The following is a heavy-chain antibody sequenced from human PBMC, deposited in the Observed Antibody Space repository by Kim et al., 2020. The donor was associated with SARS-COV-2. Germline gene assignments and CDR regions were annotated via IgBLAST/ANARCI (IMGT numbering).Heavy chain of an antibody. Sequence: GGSLRLSCAASGFTFNTYGMHWVRQAPGKGLEWVGVISYDGSNKYCADSVTGRFTISRDNSNNTLDLQMHSLSIEDTALYFCAKSVSGGYFGYDYWGQGTLVTVSS. V-gene: IGHV3-30*18. CDR2: ISYDGSNK. J-gene: IGHJ4*02. CDR3: AKSVSGGYFGYDY. D-gene: IGHD1-26*01. CDR1: GFTFNTYG.